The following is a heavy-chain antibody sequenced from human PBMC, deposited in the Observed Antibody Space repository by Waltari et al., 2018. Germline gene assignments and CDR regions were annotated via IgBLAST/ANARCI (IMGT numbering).Heavy chain of an antibody. CDR3: ARHEGGEVRGVIMGYYYMDV. CDR1: GGSISSSSYY. CDR2: IYYSGST. Sequence: QLQLQESGPGLVKPSETLSLTCTVSGGSISSSSYYWGWIRQPPGKGLEWIGSIYYSGSTYYNPSLKSRVTISVDTSKNQFSLKLSSVTAADTAVYYCARHEGGEVRGVIMGYYYMDVWGKGTTVTVSS. V-gene: IGHV4-39*01. J-gene: IGHJ6*03. D-gene: IGHD3-10*01.